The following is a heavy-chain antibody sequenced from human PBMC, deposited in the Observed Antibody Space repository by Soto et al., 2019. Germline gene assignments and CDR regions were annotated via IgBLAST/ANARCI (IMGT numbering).Heavy chain of an antibody. CDR2: IIPIFGTA. CDR1: GGTFSSYA. Sequence: QVQLVQSGAEVKKPGSSVRVSCKASGGTFSSYAISWVRQAPGQGLEWMGGIIPIFGTAYYAQKLQGRFTITADDSTSTAYMEVSSLRSEDTAVYYCERGYYGSESYFPLGYWGQGTLVPVSS. J-gene: IGHJ4*02. CDR3: ERGYYGSESYFPLGY. V-gene: IGHV1-69*01. D-gene: IGHD3-10*01.